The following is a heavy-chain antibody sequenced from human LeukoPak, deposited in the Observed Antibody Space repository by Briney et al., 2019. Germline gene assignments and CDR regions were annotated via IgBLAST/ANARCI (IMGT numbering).Heavy chain of an antibody. J-gene: IGHJ4*02. CDR3: AGGKYYYDSSGYYHY. V-gene: IGHV4-59*01. CDR1: GGSISSYY. D-gene: IGHD3-22*01. CDR2: IYYSGST. Sequence: KASETLSLTCTVSGGSISSYYWSWIRQPPGKGLEWIGYIYYSGSTNYNPSLKSRVTISVDTSKNQFSLKLSSVTAADTAVYYCAGGKYYYDSSGYYHYWGRGTLVTVSS.